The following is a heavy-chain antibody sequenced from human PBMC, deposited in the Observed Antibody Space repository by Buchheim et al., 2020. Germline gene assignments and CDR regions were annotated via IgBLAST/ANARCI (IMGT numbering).Heavy chain of an antibody. D-gene: IGHD3-3*01. CDR1: GFTFSGSA. CDR3: TRLTEVFFGVVST. Sequence: EVQLVESGGGLVQPGGSLKLSCAASGFTFSGSAMHWVRQASGKGLEWVGRIRSKANSYATAYAASVKGRFTISRDDSKNTAYLQMNSLKTEDTAVYYCTRLTEVFFGVVSTWSQGTL. J-gene: IGHJ5*02. V-gene: IGHV3-73*01. CDR2: IRSKANSYAT.